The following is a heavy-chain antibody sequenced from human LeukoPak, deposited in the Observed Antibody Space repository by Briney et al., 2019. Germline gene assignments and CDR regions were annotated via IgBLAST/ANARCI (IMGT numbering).Heavy chain of an antibody. CDR1: GFTFSDYG. CDR2: ISDDGYNK. V-gene: IGHV3-30*18. D-gene: IGHD5-24*01. Sequence: GGSLRLSCAASGFTFSDYGMHWVRQAPGKGLEWVAVISDDGYNKYYADSVKGRFTISRDDSKNTLFLQMSSLRAEDTALYYCANCRRDGYNQWYYGMDVWGQGTTVTVSS. CDR3: ANCRRDGYNQWYYGMDV. J-gene: IGHJ6*02.